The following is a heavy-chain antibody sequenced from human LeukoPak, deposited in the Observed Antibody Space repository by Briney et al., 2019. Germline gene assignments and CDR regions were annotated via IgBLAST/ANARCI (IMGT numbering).Heavy chain of an antibody. D-gene: IGHD3-10*01. CDR2: IYYSGST. V-gene: IGHV4-39*01. CDR1: GGSISSYY. J-gene: IGHJ4*02. CDR3: ARRALYGSGSYYAGGNIDY. Sequence: SETLSLTCTVSGGSISSYYWGWIRQPPGKGLEWIGSIYYSGSTYYNPSLKSRVTISVDTSKNQFSLKLSSVTAADTAVYYCARRALYGSGSYYAGGNIDYWGQGTLVTVSS.